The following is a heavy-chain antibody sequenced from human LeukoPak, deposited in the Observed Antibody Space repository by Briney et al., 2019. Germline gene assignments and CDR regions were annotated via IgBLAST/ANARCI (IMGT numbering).Heavy chain of an antibody. D-gene: IGHD6-13*01. CDR2: ISGSGGST. V-gene: IGHV3-23*01. CDR3: AKDSETYSSSPIDY. Sequence: GGSLRLSCAASGFTFSSYAMSSVRQAPGKGLESLSAISGSGGSTYYADSVKGRFTISRDNSKNTLYLQMNSLRAEDTAVYYCAKDSETYSSSPIDYWGQGTLVTVSS. J-gene: IGHJ4*02. CDR1: GFTFSSYA.